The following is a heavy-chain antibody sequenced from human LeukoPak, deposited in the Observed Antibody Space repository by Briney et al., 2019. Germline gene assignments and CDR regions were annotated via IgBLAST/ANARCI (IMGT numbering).Heavy chain of an antibody. CDR3: ARDLGDGTPFDY. D-gene: IGHD1-7*01. CDR2: ISYDGSNK. V-gene: IGHV3-30*03. Sequence: GGSLRLSCAASGFTFSSYGMHWVRQAPGKGLEWVAVISYDGSNKYYADSVKGRFTISRDNSKNTLYLQMNSLRVEDTATYFCARDLGDGTPFDYWGQGTLVTVSS. CDR1: GFTFSSYG. J-gene: IGHJ4*02.